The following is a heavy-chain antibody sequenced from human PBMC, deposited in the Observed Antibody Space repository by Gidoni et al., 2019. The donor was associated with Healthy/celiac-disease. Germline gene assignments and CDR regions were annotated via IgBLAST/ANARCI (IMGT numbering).Heavy chain of an antibody. CDR3: AHRLGTYYYGSGSYYFDY. CDR2: IYWNDDK. J-gene: IGHJ4*02. CDR1: GFSLSTSGVG. Sequence: QITLKESGPTLVKPTQTLTLTCTFSGFSLSTSGVGVGWIRQPPGKALEWLALIYWNDDKRYSPSLKSRLTITKDTSKNQVVLTMTNMDPVDTATYYCAHRLGTYYYGSGSYYFDYWGQGTLVTVSS. V-gene: IGHV2-5*01. D-gene: IGHD3-10*01.